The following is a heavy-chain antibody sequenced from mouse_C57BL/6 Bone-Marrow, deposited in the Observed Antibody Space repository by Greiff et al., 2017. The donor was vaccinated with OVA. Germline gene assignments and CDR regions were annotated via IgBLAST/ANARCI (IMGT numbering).Heavy chain of an antibody. CDR3: ARLGYDGYRYFDY. J-gene: IGHJ2*01. CDR2: INPGSGGT. D-gene: IGHD2-3*01. V-gene: IGHV1-54*01. CDR1: GYAFTNYL. Sequence: VQLQQSGAELVRPGTSVKVSCKASGYAFTNYLIEWVKQRPGQGLEWIGVINPGSGGTNYNEKFKGKATLTADKSSSTAYMQLSSLTSEDSAVYFCARLGYDGYRYFDYWGQGTTLTVSS.